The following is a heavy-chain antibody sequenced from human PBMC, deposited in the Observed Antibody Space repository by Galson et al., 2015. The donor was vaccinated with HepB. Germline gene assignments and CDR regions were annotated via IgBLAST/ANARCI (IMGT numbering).Heavy chain of an antibody. Sequence: SLRLSCAASGFTFSSYWMSWVRQAPGKGLEWVASIKKDGSEKYYVDSVKGRFTISRDNAKNSLYLQMNSLRAEDTAVYYCARMRPGWYKDYWGQGTLVTVSS. J-gene: IGHJ4*02. D-gene: IGHD6-19*01. CDR2: IKKDGSEK. CDR1: GFTFSSYW. V-gene: IGHV3-7*03. CDR3: ARMRPGWYKDY.